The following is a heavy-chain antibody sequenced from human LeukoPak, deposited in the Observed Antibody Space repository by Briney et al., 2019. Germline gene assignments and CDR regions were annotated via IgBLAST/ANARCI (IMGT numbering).Heavy chain of an antibody. CDR1: GYTFTSYG. Sequence: GASVKVSCKASGYTFTSYGICWVRQAPGQGLEWMGWISAYNGNTNYAQKFQGRVTMTTDTSTSTAYMELRSLRSHDTAVYYCARSRTTGTSDYWGQGTLVTVSS. V-gene: IGHV1-18*01. J-gene: IGHJ4*02. CDR2: ISAYNGNT. D-gene: IGHD1-1*01. CDR3: ARSRTTGTSDY.